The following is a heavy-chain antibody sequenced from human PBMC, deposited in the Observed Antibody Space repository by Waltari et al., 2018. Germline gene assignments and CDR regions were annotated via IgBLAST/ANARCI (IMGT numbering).Heavy chain of an antibody. CDR2: IYHGDSDT. Sequence: EVQLVQSGAEVKKPGESLKISCKGSGYTFTSYWIGWARQMPGKGLEWMGIIYHGDSDTRYSAAFQGQVTMSADKSINTADLQWSSLKASDTAMYYCARRRGGYSYGDYWGQGTLVTVCS. V-gene: IGHV5-51*01. J-gene: IGHJ4*02. D-gene: IGHD5-18*01. CDR3: ARRRGGYSYGDY. CDR1: GYTFTSYW.